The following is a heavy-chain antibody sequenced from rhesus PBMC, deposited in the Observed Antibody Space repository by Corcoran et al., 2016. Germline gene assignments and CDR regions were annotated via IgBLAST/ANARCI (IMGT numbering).Heavy chain of an antibody. CDR3: ARELSTGLDA. CDR1: GGSISSGYG. J-gene: IGHJ6*01. V-gene: IGHV4S7*01. D-gene: IGHD2-15*01. CDR2: IFGIIGTT. Sequence: QLQLQESGPGLVKPSETLSLTCAVSGGSISSGYGWSWIRQPPGKGVEWIGNIFGIIGTTYHHPSRKSRGTISTDTSKTQFSLKLSSVTAADTAVYYCARELSTGLDAWGQGVVVTVSS.